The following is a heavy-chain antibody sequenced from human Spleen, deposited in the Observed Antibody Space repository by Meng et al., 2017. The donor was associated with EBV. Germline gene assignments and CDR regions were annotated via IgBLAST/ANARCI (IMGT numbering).Heavy chain of an antibody. CDR1: GGSISSGGYY. V-gene: IGHV4-30-4*01. CDR2: IYYSGST. Sequence: QGQPQGVGPGLVKPSQTLSLTCAVSGGSISSGGYYWSWIRQPPGKGLEWIGYIYYSGSTYYNPSLKSRVTISVDTSKNQFSLKLSSVTAADTAVYYCARGFGETFDPWGQGTLVTVSS. CDR3: ARGFGETFDP. D-gene: IGHD3-10*01. J-gene: IGHJ5*02.